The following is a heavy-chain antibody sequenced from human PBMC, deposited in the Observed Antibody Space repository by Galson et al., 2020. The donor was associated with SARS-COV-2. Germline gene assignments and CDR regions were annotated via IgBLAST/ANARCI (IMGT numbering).Heavy chain of an antibody. CDR3: ARGQATADFDH. D-gene: IGHD4-4*01. CDR1: GYRFPDYY. V-gene: IGHV1-2*04. J-gene: IGHJ4*02. CDR2: INPKNGGT. Sequence: ASVKVSCKASGYRFPDYYIHWIRQAPGQGFEWLGWINPKNGGTMYAQNFQGWVIMTRDTSISTVYMELRRLTSDDTAVYYCARGQATADFDHWGQGTLVTVSS.